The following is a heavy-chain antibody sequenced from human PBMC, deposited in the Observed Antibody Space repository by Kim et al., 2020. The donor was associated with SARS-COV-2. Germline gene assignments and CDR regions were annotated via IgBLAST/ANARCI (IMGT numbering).Heavy chain of an antibody. CDR1: GFIFSNYG. J-gene: IGHJ6*02. D-gene: IGHD3-10*01. CDR2: ISYDGSNK. CDR3: AKDFREMYYYGSGSYYYYYGMDV. V-gene: IGHV3-30*18. Sequence: GGSLRLSCAASGFIFSNYGMHWVRQAPGKGQEWVAVISYDGSNKYYADSVKGRFTISRDNSKNTLYLQMNSLRAEDTAVYYCAKDFREMYYYGSGSYYYYYGMDVWGQGTTVTVSS.